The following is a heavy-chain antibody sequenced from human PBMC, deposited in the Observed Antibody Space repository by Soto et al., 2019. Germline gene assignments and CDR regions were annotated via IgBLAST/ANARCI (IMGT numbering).Heavy chain of an antibody. CDR1: GYTFTGYG. CDR3: ARSIVVVTALDY. Sequence: GASVKVSCKASGYTFTGYGISWVRQAPGQGLEWMGWISAYNGNTKYSQKFQGRVTITRDTSASTAYMELSSLRSEDTAVYYCARSIVVVTALDYWGQGTLVTVSS. J-gene: IGHJ4*02. V-gene: IGHV1-18*01. CDR2: ISAYNGNT. D-gene: IGHD2-21*02.